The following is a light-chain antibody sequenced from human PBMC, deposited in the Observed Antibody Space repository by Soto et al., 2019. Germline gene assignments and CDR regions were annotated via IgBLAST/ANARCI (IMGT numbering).Light chain of an antibody. Sequence: QAVVTQPPSASATPGQRVAISCSGSSSNIGSHTVNWYHQLPGTAPKLLIYSNDQRPSGVPGRFSGSKSGTSASLAISGLQSEDEGEYYCATREDSLNGPVFGGGTKVTVL. CDR1: SSNIGSHT. CDR3: ATREDSLNGPV. V-gene: IGLV1-44*01. CDR2: SND. J-gene: IGLJ3*02.